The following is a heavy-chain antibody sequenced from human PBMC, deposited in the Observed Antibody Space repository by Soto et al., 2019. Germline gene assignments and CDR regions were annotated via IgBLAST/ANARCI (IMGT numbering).Heavy chain of an antibody. D-gene: IGHD1-26*01. CDR3: AREVGARRLDY. CDR2: XHHNSXNT. Sequence: XSVKVSCKASGYTFTSYDINWVRQATGQGLEWMGWXHHNSXNTGYAQKLQGXFTMTRNTXISTEYMELSSLRYEDKDVYYCAREVGARRLDYWGQGTLVTVYS. V-gene: IGHV1-8*02. J-gene: IGHJ4*02. CDR1: GYTFTSYD.